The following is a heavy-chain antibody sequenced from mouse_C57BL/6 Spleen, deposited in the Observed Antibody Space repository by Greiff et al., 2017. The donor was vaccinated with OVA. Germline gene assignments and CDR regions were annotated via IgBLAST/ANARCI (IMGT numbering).Heavy chain of an antibody. V-gene: IGHV1-42*01. CDR3: ARCDYYGSSSHYFDY. J-gene: IGHJ2*01. CDR1: GYSFTGYY. D-gene: IGHD1-1*01. Sequence: VQLQQSGPELVKPGASVKISCKASGYSFTGYYMNWVKQSPEKSLEWIGEINPSTGGTTYNQKFKAKATLTVDKSSSTAYMQLKSLTSEDSAVYYCARCDYYGSSSHYFDYWGQGTTLTVSS. CDR2: INPSTGGT.